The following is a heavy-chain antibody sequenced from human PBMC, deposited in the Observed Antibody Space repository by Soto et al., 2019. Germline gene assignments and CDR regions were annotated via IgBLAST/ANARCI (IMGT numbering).Heavy chain of an antibody. CDR1: GFTFSSYW. V-gene: IGHV3-74*01. D-gene: IGHD6-19*01. Sequence: EVQLVESGGGLVQPGGSLRLSCAASGFTFSSYWMHWVRQAPGKGLVWVSRINSDGRTTTYADSVKGRFTISRDNAKNTLYLKMNSLRAEDTAVYYCAREERWLQYSSLAYFDYWGQGTLVTVSS. CDR3: AREERWLQYSSLAYFDY. J-gene: IGHJ4*02. CDR2: INSDGRTT.